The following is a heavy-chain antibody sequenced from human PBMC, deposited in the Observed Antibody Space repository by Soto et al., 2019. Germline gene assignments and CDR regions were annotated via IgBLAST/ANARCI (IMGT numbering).Heavy chain of an antibody. V-gene: IGHV1-69*13. CDR1: GGTFSSYA. CDR2: IIPIFGTA. Sequence: SVKVSCKASGGTFSSYAISWVRQAPGQGLEWMGGIIPIFGTANYAQKFQGRVTITADESTSTAYMELSSLRSEDTAVYYCARDILSSGSYLNWFDPWGQGTLVTVSS. D-gene: IGHD1-26*01. J-gene: IGHJ5*02. CDR3: ARDILSSGSYLNWFDP.